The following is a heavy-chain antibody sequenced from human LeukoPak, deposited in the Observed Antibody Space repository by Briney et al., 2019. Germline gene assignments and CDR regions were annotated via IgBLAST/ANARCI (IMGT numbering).Heavy chain of an antibody. V-gene: IGHV4-34*01. D-gene: IGHD3-10*01. CDR2: INHSGST. Sequence: RPSETLSLTCAVYRGSFSGYYWSWIRQPPGKGLEWIAEINHSGSTNYNPSPKTRLTISVDTYKSQFCLKLSSVTAADTAVYYCARDGDMVGAFDYWGQCPLVPVSS. J-gene: IGHJ4*02. CDR3: ARDGDMVGAFDY. CDR1: RGSFSGYY.